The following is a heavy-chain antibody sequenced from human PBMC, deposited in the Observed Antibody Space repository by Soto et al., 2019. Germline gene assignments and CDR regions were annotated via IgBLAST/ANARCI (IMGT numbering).Heavy chain of an antibody. CDR3: AKHDSSGYYSPFDY. CDR1: GFTFSSYA. J-gene: IGHJ4*02. D-gene: IGHD3-22*01. CDR2: ISGSGGST. Sequence: GSLRLSCAASGFTFSSYAMSWVRQAPGKGLEWVSGISGSGGSTYYADSVKGRFTISRDNSKNTLDLQMNSLRAEDTAVYYCAKHDSSGYYSPFDYWGQGTLVTVSS. V-gene: IGHV3-23*01.